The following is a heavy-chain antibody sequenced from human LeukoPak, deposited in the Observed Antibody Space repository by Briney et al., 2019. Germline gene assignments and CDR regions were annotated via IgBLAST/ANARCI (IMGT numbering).Heavy chain of an antibody. CDR2: IYTSGST. D-gene: IGHD3-22*01. CDR3: ARERRKYYYDSSGYLDY. V-gene: IGHV4-61*02. Sequence: PSQTLSLTCTVSGGSISSGSYYWSWIRQPAGKGLEWIGCIYTSGSTNYNPSLKSRVTISVDTSKNQFSLKLSSVTAADTAVYYCARERRKYYYDSSGYLDYWGQGTLVTVSS. J-gene: IGHJ4*02. CDR1: GGSISSGSYY.